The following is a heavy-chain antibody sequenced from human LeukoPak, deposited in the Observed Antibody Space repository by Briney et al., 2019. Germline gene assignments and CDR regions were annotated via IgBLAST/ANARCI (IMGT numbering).Heavy chain of an antibody. CDR2: INQDGSEK. V-gene: IGHV3-7*01. J-gene: IGHJ4*02. CDR3: ARHGHYSFDY. CDR1: GFTFNRYW. Sequence: PGGSLRLSCAASGFTFNRYWMSWVRQAPGKGLEWVANINQDGSEKYYVDSVKGRFTISRGNAKNSLYLQMNSLRAEDTAVYYCARHGHYSFDYWGQGSLVTVSS. D-gene: IGHD3-22*01.